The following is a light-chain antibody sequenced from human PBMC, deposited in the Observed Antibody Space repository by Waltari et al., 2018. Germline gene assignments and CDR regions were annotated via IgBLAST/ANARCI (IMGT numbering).Light chain of an antibody. Sequence: QSVLTQPPSVSAAPGQRVTISCSGGSSNIGNNYVSWYRQFPGTAPKLLIYENSERPSGIPGRLSGSKSGTSATLDITGLQAGDEADYYCGTWDSSLSGAVFGGGTHLTVL. CDR1: SSNIGNNY. CDR3: GTWDSSLSGAV. V-gene: IGLV1-51*02. J-gene: IGLJ7*01. CDR2: ENS.